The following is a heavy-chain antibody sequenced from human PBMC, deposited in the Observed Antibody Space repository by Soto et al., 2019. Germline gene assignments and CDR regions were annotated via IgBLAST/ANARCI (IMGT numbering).Heavy chain of an antibody. V-gene: IGHV6-1*01. D-gene: IGHD6-6*01. CDR1: GDSVSSNSAA. CDR2: TYYRSKWYN. J-gene: IGHJ5*02. CDR3: ARVGYSSSSGFDP. Sequence: SQTLSLTCAISGDSVSSNSAAWNWIRRSPSRGLEWLGRTYYRSKWYNDYAVSVKSRITINPDTSKNKFSLQLNSVTPEDTAVYYCARVGYSSSSGFDPWGQGTLVTVSS.